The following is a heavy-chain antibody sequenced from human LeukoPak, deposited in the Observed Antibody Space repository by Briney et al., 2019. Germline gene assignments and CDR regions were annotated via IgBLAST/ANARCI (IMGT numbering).Heavy chain of an antibody. CDR2: INPSGGIT. V-gene: IGHV1-46*01. D-gene: IGHD3-10*01. Sequence: ASVTVSCKASGYTFTSYYMHWVRQAPGQGLEWMGIINPSGGITNYAQKFQGRVTMTRDTSASTVYMELSSLRSEDTAVHYCARERGGALDYWGQGTLVTVSS. J-gene: IGHJ4*02. CDR1: GYTFTSYY. CDR3: ARERGGALDY.